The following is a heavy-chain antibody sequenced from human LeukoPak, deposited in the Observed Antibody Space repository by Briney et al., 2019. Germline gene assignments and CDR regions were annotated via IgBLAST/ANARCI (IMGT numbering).Heavy chain of an antibody. CDR2: IYYSGST. Sequence: SETLSLTCTVSGGSISSGGYYWSWIRQHPGKGLEWIGYIYYSGSTYYNPSLKSRVTISVDTSKNQFSLKLSSVTAADTAVYYCARDSSSPYYYDSSGLRAFDIWGQGTMVTVSS. D-gene: IGHD3-22*01. CDR3: ARDSSSPYYYDSSGLRAFDI. V-gene: IGHV4-31*03. J-gene: IGHJ3*02. CDR1: GGSISSGGYY.